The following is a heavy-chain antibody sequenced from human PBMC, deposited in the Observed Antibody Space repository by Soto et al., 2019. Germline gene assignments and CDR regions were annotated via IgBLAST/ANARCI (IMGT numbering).Heavy chain of an antibody. D-gene: IGHD4-17*01. J-gene: IGHJ6*02. CDR2: ISWNSGSI. Sequence: EVQLVESGGGLVQPGRSLRLSCAASGFTFDDYAMHWVRQAPGKGLEWVSGISWNSGSIGYADSVKGRFTISRDNAENSLYLQMNSLRAEDTALYYCAKATTVTSFHGMDVWGQGTTVTVSS. CDR1: GFTFDDYA. CDR3: AKATTVTSFHGMDV. V-gene: IGHV3-9*01.